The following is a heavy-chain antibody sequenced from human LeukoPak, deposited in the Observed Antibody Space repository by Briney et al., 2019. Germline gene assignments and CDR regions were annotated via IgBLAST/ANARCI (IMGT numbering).Heavy chain of an antibody. CDR2: IDPNSGGT. J-gene: IGHJ4*02. Sequence: GASVKVSCKATGYTFSSYYLHWVRQAPGQGLEWMGWIDPNSGGTTYAQRFQGRVAMARGTSISTVYMELSRLRSDDTAVYYCAREMYRWDYWGQGTLVTVSS. D-gene: IGHD1-26*01. CDR1: GYTFSSYY. CDR3: AREMYRWDY. V-gene: IGHV1-2*02.